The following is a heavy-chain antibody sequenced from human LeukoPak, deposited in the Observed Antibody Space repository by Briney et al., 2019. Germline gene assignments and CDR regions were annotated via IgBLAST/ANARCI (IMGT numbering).Heavy chain of an antibody. CDR1: GFTFSDYY. J-gene: IGHJ4*02. CDR3: ARKAYCGGDCYSFDY. D-gene: IGHD2-21*01. CDR2: ISSSDST. V-gene: IGHV3-11*04. Sequence: PGGSLRLSCAASGFTFSDYYMSWIRQAPGKGLKWVSYISSSDSTYYADSVKGRFTISRDNAKNSLYLQMNSLRAEDTAVYYCARKAYCGGDCYSFDYWGQGTLVTVSS.